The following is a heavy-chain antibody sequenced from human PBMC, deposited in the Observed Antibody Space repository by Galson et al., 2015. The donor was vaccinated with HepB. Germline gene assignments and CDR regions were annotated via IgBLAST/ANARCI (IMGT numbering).Heavy chain of an antibody. J-gene: IGHJ4*02. CDR1: GFTFSGSA. CDR3: TRLVAGIPDYYFDY. V-gene: IGHV3-73*01. Sequence: SLRLSCAASGFTFSGSAMHWVRQASGKGLEWVGRIRSKANSYATAYAASVKGRFTIPRDDSKNTAYLQMNSLKTEDTAVYYCTRLVAGIPDYYFDYWGQGTLVTVSS. CDR2: IRSKANSYAT. D-gene: IGHD6-19*01.